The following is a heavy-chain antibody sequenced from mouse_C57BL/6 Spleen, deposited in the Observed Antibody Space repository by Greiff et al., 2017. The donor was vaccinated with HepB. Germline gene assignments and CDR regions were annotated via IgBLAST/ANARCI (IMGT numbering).Heavy chain of an antibody. D-gene: IGHD1-1*01. V-gene: IGHV1-64*01. Sequence: VQLQPPGAELVKPGASVKLSCKASGYTFTSYWMHWVKQRPGQGLEWIGMIHPNSGSTNYNEKFKSKATLTVDKSSSTAYMQLSSLTSEDSAVYYCARKGYYGSSVDYWGQGTTLTVSS. J-gene: IGHJ2*01. CDR1: GYTFTSYW. CDR3: ARKGYYGSSVDY. CDR2: IHPNSGST.